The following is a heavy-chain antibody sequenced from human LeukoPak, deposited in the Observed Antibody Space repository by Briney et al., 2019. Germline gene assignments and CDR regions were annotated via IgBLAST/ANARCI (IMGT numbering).Heavy chain of an antibody. V-gene: IGHV1-24*01. D-gene: IGHD3-3*01. Sequence: ASVKVSCKVSGYTLTELSMHWVRQAPGKGLEWMGGFDPEDGETIYAQKFQGRVTMTEDTSTDTAYMELSSLRSEDTAVYYCATVNQDDFWSGYYTDYYYYYCMDVWGKGTTVTVSS. CDR2: FDPEDGET. J-gene: IGHJ6*03. CDR3: ATVNQDDFWSGYYTDYYYYYCMDV. CDR1: GYTLTELS.